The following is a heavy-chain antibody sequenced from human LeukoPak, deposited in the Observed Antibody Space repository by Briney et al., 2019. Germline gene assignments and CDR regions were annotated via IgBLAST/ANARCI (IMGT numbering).Heavy chain of an antibody. V-gene: IGHV3-53*01. CDR1: GFTVSSDY. D-gene: IGHD4-17*01. CDR3: ARARRCGLHGDYGGCFDS. J-gene: IGHJ4*02. Sequence: PGGSPGLSCAASGFTVSSDYVTWVRLTPGEGLEWVSIIYAGGYTYYSDSVKGRFAVSKDSTKNTVDLQMNSLRAEDTAVYYCARARRCGLHGDYGGCFDSWGQGTLVSVSS. CDR2: IYAGGYT.